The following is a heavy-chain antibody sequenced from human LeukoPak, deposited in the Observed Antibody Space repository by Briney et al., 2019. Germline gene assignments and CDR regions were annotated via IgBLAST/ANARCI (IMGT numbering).Heavy chain of an antibody. CDR1: GFTVGSNY. J-gene: IGHJ5*02. D-gene: IGHD4-17*01. CDR3: ARDGTVTAGPFDP. CDR2: IYRGGST. V-gene: IGHV3-66*01. Sequence: GGSLRLSCAASGFTVGSNYMSWVRQAPGKGLEWVSIIYRGGSTNYADSVKGRFTISRDTSKNTLYLQMNSLRAEDTAVYYCARDGTVTAGPFDPWGGGTLVTASS.